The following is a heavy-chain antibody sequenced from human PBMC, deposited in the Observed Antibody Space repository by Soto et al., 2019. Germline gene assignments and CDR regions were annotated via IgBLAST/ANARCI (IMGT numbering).Heavy chain of an antibody. V-gene: IGHV1-18*01. CDR3: ARDLAVGLVDD. CDR1: GYTFTSYG. Sequence: QVQLVQSGAEVKKPGASVKVSCKASGYTFTSYGISWVRQAPGQGLEWMGWISAYNGNTKYAQKLQGGVTMTTDTTTSTADMQLRSLRSDDTAVYYCARDLAVGLVDDWGQGALVTVSS. D-gene: IGHD6-19*01. CDR2: ISAYNGNT. J-gene: IGHJ4*02.